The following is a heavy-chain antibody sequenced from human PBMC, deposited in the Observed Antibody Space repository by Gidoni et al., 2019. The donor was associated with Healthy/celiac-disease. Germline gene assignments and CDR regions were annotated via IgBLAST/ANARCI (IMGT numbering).Heavy chain of an antibody. CDR3: ARGRQVGARPRWFDP. Sequence: QVQLQQWGAGLLKPSETLSLTCAVYGGSFSGYYWSWIRQPPGKGLEWIGEINHSGSTNYNPSLKSRVTISVDTSKNQFSLKLSSVTAADTAVYYCARGRQVGARPRWFDPWGQGTLVTVSS. CDR2: INHSGST. V-gene: IGHV4-34*01. D-gene: IGHD1-26*01. J-gene: IGHJ5*02. CDR1: GGSFSGYY.